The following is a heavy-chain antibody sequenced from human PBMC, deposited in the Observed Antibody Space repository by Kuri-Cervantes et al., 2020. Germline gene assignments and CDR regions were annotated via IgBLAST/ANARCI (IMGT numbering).Heavy chain of an antibody. CDR1: GGSISSGGYY. D-gene: IGHD3-3*01. CDR2: IYYSGST. J-gene: IGHJ4*02. Sequence: LRLSCTVSGGSISSGGYYWSWIRQHPGKGLEWIGYIYYSGSTYYNPSLKSRVTISVDTSKNQFSLKLSSVTAADTAVYYCARGSIPGSGYYTEYYFDYWGQGTLVTVSS. V-gene: IGHV4-31*03. CDR3: ARGSIPGSGYYTEYYFDY.